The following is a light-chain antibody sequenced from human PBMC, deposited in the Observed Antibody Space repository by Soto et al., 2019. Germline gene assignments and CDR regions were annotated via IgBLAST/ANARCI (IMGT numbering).Light chain of an antibody. CDR1: QTIINW. CDR3: QQYHTYWWT. V-gene: IGKV1-5*03. Sequence: DIQMTQSPSTLSASLGDRVTLTCRASQTIINWLAWYQQKPGKAPKLLIYKASTLEGEVPSRFSGSGSETEFTLTINSLQPDDSATYYCQQYHTYWWTFGQGTKVDIK. J-gene: IGKJ1*01. CDR2: KAS.